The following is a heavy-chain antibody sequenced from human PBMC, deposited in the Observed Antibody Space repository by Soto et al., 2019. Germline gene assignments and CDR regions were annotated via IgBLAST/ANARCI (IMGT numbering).Heavy chain of an antibody. D-gene: IGHD6-19*01. J-gene: IGHJ6*02. Sequence: GGSLRLSCAASGFTFSSYGMHWVRQAPGKGLEWVAVISYDGSNKYYADSVKGRFTISRDNSKNTLYLQMNSLRAEDTAVYYCAKDRSSGWYERWWSYYYGMDVWGQGTTVTVSS. CDR1: GFTFSSYG. CDR2: ISYDGSNK. CDR3: AKDRSSGWYERWWSYYYGMDV. V-gene: IGHV3-30*18.